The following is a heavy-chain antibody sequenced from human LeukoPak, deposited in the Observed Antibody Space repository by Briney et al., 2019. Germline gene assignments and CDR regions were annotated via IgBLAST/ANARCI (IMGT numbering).Heavy chain of an antibody. V-gene: IGHV4-59*01. CDR1: GGSISSYY. Sequence: SETLSPTCTVSGGSISSYYWSWIRQPPGKGLEWIGYIYYSGSTNYNPSLKSRVTISVDTSKNQFSLKLSSVTAADTAVYYCARYSGTLGYFDYWGQGTLVTVSS. D-gene: IGHD1-26*01. J-gene: IGHJ4*02. CDR3: ARYSGTLGYFDY. CDR2: IYYSGST.